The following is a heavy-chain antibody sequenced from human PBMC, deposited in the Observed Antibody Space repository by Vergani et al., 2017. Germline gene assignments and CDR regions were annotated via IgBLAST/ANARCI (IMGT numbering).Heavy chain of an antibody. V-gene: IGHV4-59*01. J-gene: IGHJ5*02. Sequence: QVQLQESGPGLVKPSETLSLTCTVSGAAIKDFYWSWFRQPPGKGLEWIGYVYYTGSTTYNPSLKSRVTISVDTSNNHFSLRMTSLTAADTAIYYCARDRDLYCRSTTSCHNWFDPWGQGSLVTVSS. CDR2: VYYTGST. CDR3: ARDRDLYCRSTTSCHNWFDP. CDR1: GAAIKDFY. D-gene: IGHD2/OR15-2a*01.